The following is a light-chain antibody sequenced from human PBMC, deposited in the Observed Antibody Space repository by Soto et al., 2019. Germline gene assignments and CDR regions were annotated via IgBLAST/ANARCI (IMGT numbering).Light chain of an antibody. Sequence: EIVLTQSPGTLSLSPGERATLSCRASQSVSSTYVAWYQQKSGQAPRLLIYGASSRATGIPDRFSGSGSGTEFTLTISSLQSEDFAVYYCQQYNNWLLTFGGGTKVDIK. V-gene: IGKV3D-15*01. CDR1: QSVSSTY. CDR3: QQYNNWLLT. CDR2: GAS. J-gene: IGKJ4*01.